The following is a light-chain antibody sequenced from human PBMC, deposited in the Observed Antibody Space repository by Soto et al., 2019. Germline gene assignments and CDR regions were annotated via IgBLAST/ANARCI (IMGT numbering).Light chain of an antibody. CDR1: QCISRW. V-gene: IGKV1-5*01. CDR2: VAS. CDR3: LQDYNYPLT. Sequence: DVQITQFPSTLSATLGDRVTITCRACQCISRWVGWYQQKPGKVPELLSYVASSLESGVPSGFSGSGSGTDFTLTVSSLEPEDFATYYLLQDYNYPLTFGGGTKVDI. J-gene: IGKJ4*01.